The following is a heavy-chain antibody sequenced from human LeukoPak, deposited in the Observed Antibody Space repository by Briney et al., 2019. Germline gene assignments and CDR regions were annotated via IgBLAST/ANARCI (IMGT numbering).Heavy chain of an antibody. CDR2: INHSGST. V-gene: IGHV4-34*01. CDR1: GGSFSGYY. D-gene: IGHD6-6*01. J-gene: IGHJ4*02. Sequence: SGTLSLTCAVYGGSFSGYYWSWIRQPPGKGLEWIGEINHSGSTNYNPSLKSRVTISVDTSKNQFSLKLSSVTAADTAVYYCARGFRGQLVRYWGQGTLVTVSS. CDR3: ARGFRGQLVRY.